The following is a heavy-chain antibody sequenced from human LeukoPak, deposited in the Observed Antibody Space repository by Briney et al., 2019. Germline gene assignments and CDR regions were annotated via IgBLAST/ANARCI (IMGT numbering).Heavy chain of an antibody. CDR1: GGSISSNK. CDR2: IYDSGST. V-gene: IGHV4-59*12. D-gene: IGHD1-26*01. CDR3: VRDRGEFSYSHDY. Sequence: SETLSLTCTVSGGSISSNKWSWIRQPPGKGLEWIGYIYDSGSTNYSPSLKSRVTISVDTSTNQFSLNMSSVTAADTAVYYCVRDRGEFSYSHDYWGQGTLVTVSS. J-gene: IGHJ4*02.